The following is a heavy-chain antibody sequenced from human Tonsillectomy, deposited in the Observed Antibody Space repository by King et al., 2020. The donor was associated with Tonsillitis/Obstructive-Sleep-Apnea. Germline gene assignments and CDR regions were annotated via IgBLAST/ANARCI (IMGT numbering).Heavy chain of an antibody. V-gene: IGHV3-30*04. Sequence: VQLVESGGGVVQPGRSLRLSCAASGFTFSSYAMHWVRQAPGKGLEWVAVISYDGSTKYYADSVKGRFTISRDNSKNTQYLQMNSLRAEDTAVYYCARDLSIVLIPAPIRRGFDYWGQGTLVTVSS. CDR3: ARDLSIVLIPAPIRRGFDY. CDR1: GFTFSSYA. D-gene: IGHD2-2*02. J-gene: IGHJ4*02. CDR2: ISYDGSTK.